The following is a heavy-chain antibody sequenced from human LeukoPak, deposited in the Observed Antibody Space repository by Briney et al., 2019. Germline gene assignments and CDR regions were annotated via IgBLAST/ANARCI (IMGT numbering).Heavy chain of an antibody. CDR2: LYSDGKT. CDR3: ARQVGAATNFEY. J-gene: IGHJ4*02. V-gene: IGHV3-23*05. Sequence: GGSLRLSCAASGFTFSSSSISWVRQAPGKGLEWVSALYSDGKTYYAGSVKGRFTISRDNSKNTVSLQMNSLRAEDTAVYYCARQVGAATNFEYWGQGTLVTVSS. CDR1: GFTFSSSS. D-gene: IGHD1-26*01.